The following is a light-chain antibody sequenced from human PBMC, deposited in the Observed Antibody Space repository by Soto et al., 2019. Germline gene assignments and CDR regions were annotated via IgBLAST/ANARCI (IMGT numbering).Light chain of an antibody. J-gene: IGLJ1*01. Sequence: QSVLTQPASVSGSPGQSIAISCTGTSSDVGSFSYVSWYQQHPGKVPKLMIYDVSNRPSGVSDRFSGSKSGNTASLTISGLQAEDEADYYCSSYTTSSTYVFGTGTKLTVL. CDR3: SSYTTSSTYV. V-gene: IGLV2-14*01. CDR1: SSDVGSFSY. CDR2: DVS.